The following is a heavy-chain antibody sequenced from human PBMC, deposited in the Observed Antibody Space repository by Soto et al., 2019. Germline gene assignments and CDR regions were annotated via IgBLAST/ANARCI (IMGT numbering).Heavy chain of an antibody. Sequence: QVQLQESGPGLVKPSETLSLTCTVSGGSISSYYWSWIRQPPGKGLEWIGYIYSCGGPNYNPSLKARVTKAVDTSKNQFHLTLSPVTAADTAVYYYARVYELNTFDIWRHGTMGTVSS. CDR3: ARVYELNTFDI. J-gene: IGHJ3*02. V-gene: IGHV4-59*13. D-gene: IGHD1-7*01. CDR2: IYSCGGP. CDR1: GGSISSYY.